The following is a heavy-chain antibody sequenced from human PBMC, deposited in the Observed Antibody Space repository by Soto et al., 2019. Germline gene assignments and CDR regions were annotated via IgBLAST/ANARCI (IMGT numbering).Heavy chain of an antibody. D-gene: IGHD3-10*01. V-gene: IGHV1-8*01. J-gene: IGHJ5*02. Sequence: ASVKVSCKASGYTFTSYDIDWVRQATGQGLEWMGWMNPNSGNTGYAQKIQGRVTMTRNTSISTAYMELSSLRSDDTALFYCARGVGSGSYYNQYNWFDPWGQGTLVTVSS. CDR1: GYTFTSYD. CDR2: MNPNSGNT. CDR3: ARGVGSGSYYNQYNWFDP.